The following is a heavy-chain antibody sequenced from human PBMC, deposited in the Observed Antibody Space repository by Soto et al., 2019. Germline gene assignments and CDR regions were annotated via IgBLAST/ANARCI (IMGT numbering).Heavy chain of an antibody. V-gene: IGHV2-5*02. CDR2: IYWDDDK. J-gene: IGHJ4*02. CDR1: GFSLSTSGVG. D-gene: IGHD2-15*01. CDR3: AHTRRYSCTGGTCYPFDY. Sequence: QITLKESGPTLVKPTQTLTLTCTFSGFSLSTSGVGVGWIRQPPGKALEWLALIYWDDDKRYSPSLKSRLTIPKDXXKXQXXLPVTNMDPVDTATYFCAHTRRYSCTGGTCYPFDYWGQGTLVTVSS.